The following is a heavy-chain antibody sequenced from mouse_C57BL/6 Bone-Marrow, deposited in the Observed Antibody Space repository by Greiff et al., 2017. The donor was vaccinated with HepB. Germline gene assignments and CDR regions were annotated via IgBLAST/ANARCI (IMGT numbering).Heavy chain of an antibody. J-gene: IGHJ4*01. D-gene: IGHD3-2*02. V-gene: IGHV1-64*01. CDR2: IHPNSGST. CDR1: GYTFTSYW. Sequence: QVQLKESGAELVKPGASVKLSCKASGYTFTSYWMHWVKQRPGQGLEWIGMIHPNSGSTNYNEKFKSKATLTVDKSSSTAYMQLSSLTSEDSAVYYCARLDSSGYVGMDYWGQGTSVTVSS. CDR3: ARLDSSGYVGMDY.